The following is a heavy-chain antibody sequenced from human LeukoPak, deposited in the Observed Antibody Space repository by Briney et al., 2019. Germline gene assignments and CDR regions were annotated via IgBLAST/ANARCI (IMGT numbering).Heavy chain of an antibody. D-gene: IGHD2-2*01. Sequence: GASVKVSCKASGYTFTSYGISWVRQAPGQGLEWMGWISAYNGNTNYAQKLQGRVTMTTDTSTSTAYMELRSLRSDDTAVYYCAREQVVPAAMGAFDIWGQGTMVTVSS. V-gene: IGHV1-18*01. CDR3: AREQVVPAAMGAFDI. J-gene: IGHJ3*02. CDR2: ISAYNGNT. CDR1: GYTFTSYG.